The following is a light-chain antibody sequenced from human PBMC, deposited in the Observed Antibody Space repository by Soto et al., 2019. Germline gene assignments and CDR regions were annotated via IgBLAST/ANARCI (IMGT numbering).Light chain of an antibody. CDR1: QSVSSN. V-gene: IGKV3D-15*01. CDR3: QQYNNWPRT. J-gene: IGKJ1*01. Sequence: EIVMTQSPATLSVSPGERATLSCRASQSVSSNLAWYQQKPGQAPRLLIYGASIRATGIPARFSGSGSGTEFTLTISSLQSEDFAVYYCQQYNNWPRTFSQGTKVEIK. CDR2: GAS.